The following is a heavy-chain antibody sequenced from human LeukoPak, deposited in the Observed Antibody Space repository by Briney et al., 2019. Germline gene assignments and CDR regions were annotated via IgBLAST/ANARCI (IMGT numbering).Heavy chain of an antibody. D-gene: IGHD4-23*01. V-gene: IGHV4-39*07. CDR3: ARDSNYGGYYFDY. Sequence: SETLSLTCTVSGGSISSYYWGWIRQPPGKGLEWIGSIYYSGSTYYNPSLKSRVTISVDTSKNQFSLKLSSVTAADTAVYYCARDSNYGGYYFDYWGQGTLVTVSS. J-gene: IGHJ4*02. CDR2: IYYSGST. CDR1: GGSISSYY.